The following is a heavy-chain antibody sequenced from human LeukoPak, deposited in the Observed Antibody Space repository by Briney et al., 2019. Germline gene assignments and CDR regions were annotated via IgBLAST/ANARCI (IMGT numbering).Heavy chain of an antibody. V-gene: IGHV3-7*01. CDR1: GVTFSRYL. CDR3: VRGHSDY. CDR2: IRQVVVEE. Sequence: GGSLRLSCAASGVTFSRYLMSGVRQAPGRGLGWVSPIRQVVVEEYSVESAKGGFTISRDNTKNTGYLHKKRLRAEDTALYYCVRGHSDYSGQGKLVSVSS. J-gene: IGHJ4*02. D-gene: IGHD3-10*01.